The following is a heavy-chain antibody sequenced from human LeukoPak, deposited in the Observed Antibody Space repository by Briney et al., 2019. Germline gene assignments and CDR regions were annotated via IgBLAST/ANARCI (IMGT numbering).Heavy chain of an antibody. V-gene: IGHV5-51*01. D-gene: IGHD2-15*01. CDR1: GYSFTSYW. CDR2: IYPGDSDT. Sequence: GESLKISCKGSGYSFTSYWIGWVRQMPGKGLEWMGIIYPGDSDTRYSSSFQGQVTISADKSISTAYLQWSSLKASDTAMYYCARQMGCSGGSCYPYYYYGMDVWGQGTTVTVSS. J-gene: IGHJ6*02. CDR3: ARQMGCSGGSCYPYYYYGMDV.